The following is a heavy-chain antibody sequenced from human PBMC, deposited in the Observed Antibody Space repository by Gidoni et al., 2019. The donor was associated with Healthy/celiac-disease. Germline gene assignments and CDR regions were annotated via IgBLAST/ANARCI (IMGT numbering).Heavy chain of an antibody. V-gene: IGHV1-18*01. CDR3: ARESYDSSGYYSKDWFDP. D-gene: IGHD3-22*01. CDR1: RYTFTGSS. Sequence: QVQLVQSGTEVKKPVATVKVACQASRYTFTGSSISWERQAPGKGLEWMGWINAYNGNTNYAQKLQGRVTMTTDTSTSTAYMELRSLRSDDTAVYYCARESYDSSGYYSKDWFDPWGQGTLVTVSS. CDR2: INAYNGNT. J-gene: IGHJ5*02.